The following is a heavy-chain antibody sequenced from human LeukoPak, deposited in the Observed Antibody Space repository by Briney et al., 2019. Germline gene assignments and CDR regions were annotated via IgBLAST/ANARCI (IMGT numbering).Heavy chain of an antibody. J-gene: IGHJ4*02. D-gene: IGHD3-10*01. Sequence: SETLSLTCTVSDGSISGSDYYWGWIRQPPGRGLEWIGSIYYTGSAYYNPSLKSRLTISIDTSKNQFSLNLSSVTAADTAVYYCARTTVSLVRGAPYYFDYWGQGTLVTVSS. CDR1: DGSISGSDYY. V-gene: IGHV4-39*01. CDR2: IYYTGSA. CDR3: ARTTVSLVRGAPYYFDY.